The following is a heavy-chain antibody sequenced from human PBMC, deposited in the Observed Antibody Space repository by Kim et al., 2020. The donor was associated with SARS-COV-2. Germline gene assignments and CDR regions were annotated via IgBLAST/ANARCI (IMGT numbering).Heavy chain of an antibody. V-gene: IGHV3-30*01. J-gene: IGHJ3*02. Sequence: YYADSVKGRFTISRDNSKNTLYLQMNSLRAEDTAVYYCARDPNGWGAFDIWGQGTMVTVSS. D-gene: IGHD1-1*01. CDR3: ARDPNGWGAFDI.